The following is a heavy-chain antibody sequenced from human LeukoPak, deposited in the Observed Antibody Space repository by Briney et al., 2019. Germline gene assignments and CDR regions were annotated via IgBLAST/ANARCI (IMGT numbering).Heavy chain of an antibody. V-gene: IGHV1-18*01. D-gene: IGHD3-9*01. CDR2: NSGYNGNT. CDR3: ARDRKGVRYFDWLAHYYYGMDV. CDR1: GYTFTSYG. J-gene: IGHJ6*02. Sequence: ASVTVSCKASGYTFTSYGISWVRPAPGQRREWMGWNSGYNGNTNYAQKLQGRVTMTTDTSTSTAYMELRSLRSDDTAVYYCARDRKGVRYFDWLAHYYYGMDVWGQGTTVTVSS.